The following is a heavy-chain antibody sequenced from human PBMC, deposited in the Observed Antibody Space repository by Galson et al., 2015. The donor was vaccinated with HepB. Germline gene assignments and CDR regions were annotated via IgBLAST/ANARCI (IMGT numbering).Heavy chain of an antibody. D-gene: IGHD3-10*01. CDR2: ISSSSSYI. J-gene: IGHJ6*02. CDR3: ARDSERDYYGSGFKGGYYYYGMDV. CDR1: GFTFSSYS. Sequence: SLRLSCAASGFTFSSYSMNWVRQAPGKGLEWVSSISSSSSYIYYADSVKGRFTISRDNAKNSLYLQMNSLRAEDTAVYYCARDSERDYYGSGFKGGYYYYGMDVWGQGTTVTVSS. V-gene: IGHV3-21*01.